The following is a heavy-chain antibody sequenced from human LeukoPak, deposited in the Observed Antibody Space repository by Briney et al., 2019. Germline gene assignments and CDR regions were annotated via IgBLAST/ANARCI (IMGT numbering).Heavy chain of an antibody. V-gene: IGHV3-23*01. CDR2: ISGSGGST. D-gene: IGHD2-2*02. CDR3: AKDCSSTSCYTFDP. Sequence: GGSLRLSCAASGFTFSSYAMSWVRQAPGKGLEWVSAISGSGGSTYYADSVKGRFTISRDNSKNTLYLQMSSLRAEDTAVYYCAKDCSSTSCYTFDPWGQGTLVTVSS. J-gene: IGHJ5*02. CDR1: GFTFSSYA.